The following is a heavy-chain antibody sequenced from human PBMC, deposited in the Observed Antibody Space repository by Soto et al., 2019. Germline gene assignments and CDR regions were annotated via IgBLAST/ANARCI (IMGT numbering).Heavy chain of an antibody. CDR2: ISAYSGNT. J-gene: IGHJ4*02. V-gene: IGHV1-18*04. Sequence: GASVKVSCKASGYTFTSYGISWVRQAPGQGLERMGWISAYSGNTNYAQKLQGRVTMTTDTSTSTAYMELRSLRSDDTAVYYCARDQTYYYDSSGYYWGQGTLVTVSS. CDR1: GYTFTSYG. D-gene: IGHD3-22*01. CDR3: ARDQTYYYDSSGYY.